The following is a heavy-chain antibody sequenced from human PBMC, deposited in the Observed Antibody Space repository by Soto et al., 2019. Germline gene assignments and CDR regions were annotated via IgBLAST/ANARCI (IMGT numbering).Heavy chain of an antibody. V-gene: IGHV1-24*01. D-gene: IGHD6-19*01. Sequence: EASVKVSCKVSGYTLTELSMHWVRQAPGKGLEWMGGFDPEDGETIYAQKFQGRVTMTTDASTSTAYLELRSLTSDDTAVYYCARDRGVAPPVAGNTHYYYYMDVWGKGTTVTVSS. CDR3: ARDRGVAPPVAGNTHYYYYMDV. CDR2: FDPEDGET. CDR1: GYTLTELS. J-gene: IGHJ6*03.